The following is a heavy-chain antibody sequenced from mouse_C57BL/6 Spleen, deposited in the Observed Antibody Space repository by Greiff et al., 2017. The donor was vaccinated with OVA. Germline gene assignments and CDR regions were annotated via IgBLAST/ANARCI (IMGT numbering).Heavy chain of an antibody. D-gene: IGHD2-1*01. J-gene: IGHJ2*01. CDR2: ISDGGSYT. CDR3: ARDEGNYVDYFDY. Sequence: EVNLVESGGGLVKPGGSLKLSCAASGFTFSSYAMSWVRQTPEKRLEWVATISDGGSYTYYPDNVKGRFTISRDNAKNNLYLQMSHLKSEDTAMYYCARDEGNYVDYFDYWGQGTTLTVSS. CDR1: GFTFSSYA. V-gene: IGHV5-4*01.